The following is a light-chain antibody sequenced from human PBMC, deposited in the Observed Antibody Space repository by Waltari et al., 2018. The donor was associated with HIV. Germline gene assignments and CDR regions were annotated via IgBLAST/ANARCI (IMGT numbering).Light chain of an antibody. V-gene: IGLV2-14*01. CDR2: GVV. J-gene: IGLJ2*01. CDR3: TAYISSASPV. CDR1: DTDHYD. Sequence: QSALTQPASVSGSPGQSITISCTGTDTDHYDVSWYQHRPGEAPKVILFGVVNRPSGVSNRFSGSRSGNTASLTISGLLAEDEADYFCTAYISSASPVFGGGTKVTVL.